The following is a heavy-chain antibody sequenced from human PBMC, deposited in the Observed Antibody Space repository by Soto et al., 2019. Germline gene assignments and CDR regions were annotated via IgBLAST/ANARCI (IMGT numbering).Heavy chain of an antibody. CDR1: GYTFTSYG. J-gene: IGHJ5*02. CDR3: ARDIVNTIDKNWFDP. D-gene: IGHD3-9*01. V-gene: IGHV1-18*01. Sequence: ASVKVSCKASGYTFTSYGISWVRQAPGQGLEWMGWISAYNGNTNYAQKLQGRVTMTTDTSTSTAYMELRSLRSDDTAVYYRARDIVNTIDKNWFDPWGQGTLVTVSS. CDR2: ISAYNGNT.